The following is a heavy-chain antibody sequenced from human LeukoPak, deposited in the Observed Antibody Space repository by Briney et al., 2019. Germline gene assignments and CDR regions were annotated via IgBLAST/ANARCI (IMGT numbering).Heavy chain of an antibody. CDR1: GYTFTSYD. V-gene: IGHV1-8*03. CDR3: ARGRGRGYCSSTSCPPPAY. Sequence: ASVKVSCKASGYTFTSYDINWVRQATGQGLEWMGRMNPNSGNTGYAQKFQGRVTITRDTSISTAYMELSSLRSEDTAVYYCARGRGRGYCSSTSCPPPAYWGQGTLVTVSS. J-gene: IGHJ4*02. CDR2: MNPNSGNT. D-gene: IGHD2-2*01.